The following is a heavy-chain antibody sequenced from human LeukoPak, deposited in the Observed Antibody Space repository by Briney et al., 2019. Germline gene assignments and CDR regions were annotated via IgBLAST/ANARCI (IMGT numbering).Heavy chain of an antibody. D-gene: IGHD6-19*01. Sequence: PGGSLRLSCAASGFTLDDYAMHWVRQAPGKGLEWVSGISWNSGSIGYADSVKGRFTISRDNAKNSLYLQMNSLRAEDMALYFCAKDRWGLTVAGILDYWGQGTLVTVSS. V-gene: IGHV3-9*03. CDR2: ISWNSGSI. CDR1: GFTLDDYA. CDR3: AKDRWGLTVAGILDY. J-gene: IGHJ4*02.